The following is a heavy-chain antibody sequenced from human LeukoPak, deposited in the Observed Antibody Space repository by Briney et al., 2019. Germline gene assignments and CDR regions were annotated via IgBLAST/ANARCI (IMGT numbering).Heavy chain of an antibody. D-gene: IGHD3-10*01. V-gene: IGHV3-7*03. CDR1: GFTFSRYW. CDR3: ARARGSKSMDV. J-gene: IGHJ6*04. Sequence: GGSLRLSCAASGFTFSRYWISWVRQAPGKGLEWVANIKEDGSEKYYVDSVKGRFTISRDNAKNSLYLQMNSLRAEDTAVYYCARARGSKSMDVWGKGTTVTVSS. CDR2: IKEDGSEK.